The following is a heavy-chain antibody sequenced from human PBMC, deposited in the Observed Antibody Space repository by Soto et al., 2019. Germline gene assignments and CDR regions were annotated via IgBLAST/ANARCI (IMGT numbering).Heavy chain of an antibody. V-gene: IGHV3-23*01. CDR2: ISGSGGST. Sequence: PRLSCAASGFTFSSFAMSWVRQAPGKGLEWVSAISGSGGSTYYADSVKGRFTISRDNSKNTLYLQMNSLRAEDTAVYYCAKGEYYDILTGPVEVSLYFDYWGQGTLVTVSS. CDR1: GFTFSSFA. D-gene: IGHD3-9*01. J-gene: IGHJ4*02. CDR3: AKGEYYDILTGPVEVSLYFDY.